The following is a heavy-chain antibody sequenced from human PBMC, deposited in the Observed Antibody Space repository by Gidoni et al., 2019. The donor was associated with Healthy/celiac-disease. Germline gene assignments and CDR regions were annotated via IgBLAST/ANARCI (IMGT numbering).Heavy chain of an antibody. J-gene: IGHJ4*02. CDR2: ISGSGGST. V-gene: IGHV3-23*01. CDR1: GFTFRSYA. Sequence: EVQLLESGGGLVQPGGSLRLSCAASGFTFRSYAMSWVRQAPGKGLEWVSAISGSGGSTYYADSVKGRFTISRDNSKNTLYLQMNSLRAEDTAVYYCAKEGGRRDYVWGSYRPYEGSFDYWGQGTLVTVSS. CDR3: AKEGGRRDYVWGSYRPYEGSFDY. D-gene: IGHD3-16*02.